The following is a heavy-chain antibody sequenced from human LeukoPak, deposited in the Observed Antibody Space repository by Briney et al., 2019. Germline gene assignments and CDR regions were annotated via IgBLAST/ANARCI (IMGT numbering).Heavy chain of an antibody. CDR1: GFTFSDYY. CDR2: ISSSSSYT. Sequence: GGSLRLSCAASGFTFSDYYMSWIRQAPGKGLEWVSYISSSSSYTNYADSVKGRFTISRDNAKNSLYLQMNSLRAEDTAVYYCFYYYYGMDVWGQGTTVTVSS. J-gene: IGHJ6*02. V-gene: IGHV3-11*06. CDR3: FYYYYGMDV.